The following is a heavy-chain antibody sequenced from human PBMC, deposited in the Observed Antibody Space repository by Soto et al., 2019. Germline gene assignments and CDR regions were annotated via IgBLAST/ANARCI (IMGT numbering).Heavy chain of an antibody. CDR1: GFTFSGST. D-gene: IGHD2-15*01. CDR2: IRSKANSYAT. V-gene: IGHV3-73*02. Sequence: EVQLVESGGGLVQPGGSLKLSCAASGFTFSGSTMHWVRQASGKGLEWVGRIRSKANSYATAYAASVKGRFTISRDDSKNPTYLQMNILKTEDTAVYDCTRLFLGSVVYWGQGTLVTVSS. J-gene: IGHJ4*02. CDR3: TRLFLGSVVY.